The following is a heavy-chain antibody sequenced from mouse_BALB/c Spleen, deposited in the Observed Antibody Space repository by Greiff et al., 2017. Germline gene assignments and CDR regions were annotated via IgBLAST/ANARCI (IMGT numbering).Heavy chain of an antibody. CDR1: GFTFSSYT. Sequence: EEKLMESGGGLVQPGGSLKLSCAASGFTFSSYTMSWVRQTPEKRLEWVAYISNGGGSTYYPDTVKGRFTISRDNAKNTLYLQMSSLKSEDTAMYYCAREGGYYGSAWGQGTSVTVSS. D-gene: IGHD1-1*01. J-gene: IGHJ4*01. CDR2: ISNGGGST. V-gene: IGHV5-12-2*01. CDR3: AREGGYYGSA.